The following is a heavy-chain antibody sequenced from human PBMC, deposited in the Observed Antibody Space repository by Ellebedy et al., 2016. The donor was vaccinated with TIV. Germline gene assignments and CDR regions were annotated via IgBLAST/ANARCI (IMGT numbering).Heavy chain of an antibody. J-gene: IGHJ5*01. Sequence: GESLKISCAASGFSFRNYWMGWVRQAPGKGLEWVANIYQDGSKKYYVDSVEGRFTISRDNAKNSLYLQMKSLRVDDTAVYYCARRGSYGDYAVQVNNWFDSWGQGTPVTVSP. CDR2: IYQDGSKK. CDR3: ARRGSYGDYAVQVNNWFDS. CDR1: GFSFRNYW. V-gene: IGHV3-7*01. D-gene: IGHD4-17*01.